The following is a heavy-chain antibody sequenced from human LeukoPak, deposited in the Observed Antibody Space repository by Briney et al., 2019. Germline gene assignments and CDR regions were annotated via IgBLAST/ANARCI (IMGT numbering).Heavy chain of an antibody. J-gene: IGHJ6*03. V-gene: IGHV7-4-1*02. CDR3: ARDRYYDFWSGYYGYYYYYYMDV. CDR2: INTNTGNP. CDR1: GYTFSSYT. D-gene: IGHD3-3*01. Sequence: ASVKVSCKASGYTFSSYTLSWLRQAPGQGLEWMGWINTNTGNPTYAQGFTGRFVFSLDTSVSTAYLQISSLKAEDTAVYYCARDRYYDFWSGYYGYYYYYYMDVWGKGTTVTVSS.